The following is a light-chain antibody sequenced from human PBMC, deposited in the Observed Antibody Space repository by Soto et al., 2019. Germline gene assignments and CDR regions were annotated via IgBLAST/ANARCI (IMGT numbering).Light chain of an antibody. Sequence: ELVLTQSPGTLSLSPGERATLSCRASQNVGGRFLAWYQQKPGQAPRLLINVASTRATGIPDRFSGSGSGTDFTLTISRLEPEDFAVYYCQQYGTSPIAFGQGTRLE. J-gene: IGKJ5*01. CDR3: QQYGTSPIA. CDR2: VAS. V-gene: IGKV3-20*01. CDR1: QNVGGRF.